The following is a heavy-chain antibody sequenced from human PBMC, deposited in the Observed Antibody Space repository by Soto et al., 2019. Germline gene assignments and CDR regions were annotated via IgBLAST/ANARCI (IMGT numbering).Heavy chain of an antibody. Sequence: QVQLVEPGGGVVQPGRSLRLSCAASGFTFSSYGMHWVRQAPGKGLEWVAVISHAGSHKYYADSEKGRFTLYRDNAKNTLNLQMNSLRAEDTAVYYCARAWGSRWREYWGQGALVTVSS. CDR2: ISHAGSHK. V-gene: IGHV3-30*03. D-gene: IGHD3-16*01. CDR3: ARAWGSRWREY. CDR1: GFTFSSYG. J-gene: IGHJ4*02.